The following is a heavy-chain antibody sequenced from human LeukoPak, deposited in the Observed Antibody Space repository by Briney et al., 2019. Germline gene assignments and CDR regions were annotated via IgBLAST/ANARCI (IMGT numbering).Heavy chain of an antibody. V-gene: IGHV3-23*01. Sequence: GGSLRLSCAASGFTFSSYAMSWVRQAPGKGLEWVSAISGSGGSTYYADSVKGRFTISRDNSKNTLYLQMNSLRAEDTAVYYCAKDTGGSYTYYLDYWGQGTLVTVSS. D-gene: IGHD1-26*01. CDR1: GFTFSSYA. J-gene: IGHJ4*02. CDR3: AKDTGGSYTYYLDY. CDR2: ISGSGGST.